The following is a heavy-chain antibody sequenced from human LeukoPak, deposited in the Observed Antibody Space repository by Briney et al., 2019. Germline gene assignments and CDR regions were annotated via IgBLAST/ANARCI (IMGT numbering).Heavy chain of an antibody. D-gene: IGHD2-2*01. Sequence: PSGTLSLTCAVSGVSISSGGYTWSWIGQPQGMGLEWIGYIYHSGTTYYNPSLKSRVTISVARSNYQYSLKLSSVTVADTDVDFCARVGYCSSTSCPFDCWGQGTLVTVSS. CDR2: IYHSGTT. J-gene: IGHJ4*02. V-gene: IGHV4-30-2*01. CDR3: ARVGYCSSTSCPFDC. CDR1: GVSISSGGYT.